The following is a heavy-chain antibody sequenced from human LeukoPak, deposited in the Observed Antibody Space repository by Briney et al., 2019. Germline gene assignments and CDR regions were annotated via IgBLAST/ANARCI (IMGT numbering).Heavy chain of an antibody. Sequence: GGSLRLSCAASGFTFSSYWMSWVRQAPGKGLEWVANIKQDGSEKYYVDSVKGRFTISRDNAKNSLYLQMNSPRAEDTAVYYCASLGAIQDYYFDYWGQGTLVTVSS. D-gene: IGHD1-26*01. J-gene: IGHJ4*02. CDR3: ASLGAIQDYYFDY. CDR2: IKQDGSEK. V-gene: IGHV3-7*01. CDR1: GFTFSSYW.